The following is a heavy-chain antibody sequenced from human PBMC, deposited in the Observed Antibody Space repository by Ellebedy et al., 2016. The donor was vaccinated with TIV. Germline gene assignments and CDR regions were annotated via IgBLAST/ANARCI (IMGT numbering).Heavy chain of an antibody. Sequence: SVKVSCXASGGSFSSHTVNWIRQAPGQGLAWMGGIIPIFNTPNYAQTFQGRVTITADESTSTAHMKLSSLKSEDTAVYYCAKALSYMVVGGAFDIWGQGTKVTVSS. CDR2: IIPIFNTP. D-gene: IGHD2-21*01. CDR3: AKALSYMVVGGAFDI. CDR1: GGSFSSHT. J-gene: IGHJ3*02. V-gene: IGHV1-69*13.